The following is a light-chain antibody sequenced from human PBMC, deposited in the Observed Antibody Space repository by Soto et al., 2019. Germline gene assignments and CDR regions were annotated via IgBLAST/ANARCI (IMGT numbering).Light chain of an antibody. CDR1: HDINKY. J-gene: IGKJ5*01. Sequence: DIQMTQSPSSLSASVGDRVTITCQASHDINKYLNWYQEKPGKAPKLLIYDASNLQTGVPSRFSGSGSGTHFTFSIISLQPEDIATYYCQRYDSLPPTFGQGTRLDIK. CDR3: QRYDSLPPT. V-gene: IGKV1-33*01. CDR2: DAS.